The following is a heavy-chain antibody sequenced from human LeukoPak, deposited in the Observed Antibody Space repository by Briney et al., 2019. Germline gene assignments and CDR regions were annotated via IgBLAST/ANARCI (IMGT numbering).Heavy chain of an antibody. CDR1: GYTFTIHG. V-gene: IGHV1-18*01. CDR2: IDAYNDNT. D-gene: IGHD3/OR15-3a*01. J-gene: IGHJ4*02. Sequence: ASVKVSCKASGYTFTIHGISWVRQAPGQGLEGMVWIDAYNDNTNYAQKLQGRVTMTTDTSTSTAYMELRSLRSDDTAVYYCARVQGTGYYRKPFDYWGQGPLVPVSS. CDR3: ARVQGTGYYRKPFDY.